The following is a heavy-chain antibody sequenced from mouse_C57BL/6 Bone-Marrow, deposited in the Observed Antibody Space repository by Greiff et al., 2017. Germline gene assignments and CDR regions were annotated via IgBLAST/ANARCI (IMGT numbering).Heavy chain of an antibody. J-gene: IGHJ4*01. Sequence: VQLQQSGAELVRPGTSVKVSCTASGYAFTNYLIEWVKQRPGQGLEWIGVINPGSGGTNYNEKFKGKATMTADKSSSTAYMQLSSLTSEDSAVYFCARLYDSRKYAMDYWGQGTSVTVSS. CDR1: GYAFTNYL. V-gene: IGHV1-54*01. D-gene: IGHD1-1*01. CDR2: INPGSGGT. CDR3: ARLYDSRKYAMDY.